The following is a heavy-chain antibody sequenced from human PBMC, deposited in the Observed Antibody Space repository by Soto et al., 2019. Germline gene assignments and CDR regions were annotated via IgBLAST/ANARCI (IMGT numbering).Heavy chain of an antibody. CDR2: ISGSGTTT. D-gene: IGHD3-3*01. CDR1: GFTCTSYA. CDR3: ATTNWTDSYTALDY. V-gene: IGHV3-23*01. J-gene: IGHJ4*02. Sequence: GGSLRLSCAASGFTCTSYAMTWVRQAPGKGLEWVSSISGSGTTTHYADSVKGRFTISRDNFRNTLYLQMNNLRPDDAAVYYCATTNWTDSYTALDYWGQGAPVTVSS.